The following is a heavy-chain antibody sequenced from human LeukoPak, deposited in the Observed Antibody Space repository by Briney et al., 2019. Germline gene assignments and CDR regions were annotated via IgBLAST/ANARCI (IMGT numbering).Heavy chain of an antibody. CDR3: ARARTASDYGDYESGGPDAFDI. Sequence: TGGSLRLSCAASGFTVGSNYMSWVRQAPGKGLEWVSVIYSGGSTYYADSVKGRFTISRDNSKNTLYLQMNSLRAEDTAVYYCARARTASDYGDYESGGPDAFDIWGQGTMVTVSS. CDR2: IYSGGST. J-gene: IGHJ3*02. D-gene: IGHD4-17*01. CDR1: GFTVGSNY. V-gene: IGHV3-53*01.